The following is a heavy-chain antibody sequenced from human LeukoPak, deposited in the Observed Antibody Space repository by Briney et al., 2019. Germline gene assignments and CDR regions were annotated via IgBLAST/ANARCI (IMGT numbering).Heavy chain of an antibody. J-gene: IGHJ6*03. D-gene: IGHD2-21*02. CDR3: ARGDDSYYYYYMDV. CDR2: MNPNSGNT. V-gene: IGHV1-8*03. Sequence: ASVKVSCKASGYTFTSYDINWVRQATGQGLEWMGWMNPNSGNTGYAQKFQGRVTITRNTSISTAYMELSSLRSEDTAVYYCARGDDSYYYYYMDVWGKGTTVTISS. CDR1: GYTFTSYD.